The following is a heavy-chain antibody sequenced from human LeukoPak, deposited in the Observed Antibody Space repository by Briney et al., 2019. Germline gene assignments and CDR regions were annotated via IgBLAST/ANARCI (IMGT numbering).Heavy chain of an antibody. CDR1: GFTVSSNY. CDR3: AREGSSSYYAFDI. J-gene: IGHJ3*02. D-gene: IGHD6-13*01. Sequence: GGSLRLSCAASGFTVSSNYMSWVRQAPGKGLEWVSVIYSGGSTYYADSVKGRFTISRDNSKNTLYLQMNSLRAEDTAVYYCAREGSSSYYAFDIWGQGTMVTVSS. CDR2: IYSGGST. V-gene: IGHV3-53*01.